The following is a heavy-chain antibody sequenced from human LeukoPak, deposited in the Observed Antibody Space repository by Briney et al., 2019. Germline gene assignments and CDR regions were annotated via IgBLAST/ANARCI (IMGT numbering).Heavy chain of an antibody. CDR1: GGTFSSYA. CDR2: IIPIFGTA. Sequence: ASVKVSCKASGGTFSSYAISWVRQAPGQGLEWMGGIIPIFGTANYAQKFQGRVTITADESTSTAYMELSSLRSEDTAAYYCASAQTTVSPFDYWGQGTLVTVSS. J-gene: IGHJ4*02. CDR3: ASAQTTVSPFDY. D-gene: IGHD4-17*01. V-gene: IGHV1-69*01.